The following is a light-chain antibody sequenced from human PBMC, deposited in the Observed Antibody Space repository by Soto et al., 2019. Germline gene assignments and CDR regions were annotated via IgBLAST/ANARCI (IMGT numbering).Light chain of an antibody. CDR2: AAS. CDR1: LSINTY. V-gene: IGKV1-39*01. J-gene: IGKJ1*01. CDR3: QQTYSPPS. Sequence: IQMPQSPSSLSASVGDRVTVTCRASLSINTYLNWYQQKPGKAPKLLIYAASNLESGVPSRFSCSGSGTAFTLSITNLRPEEFATDDCQQTYSPPSFGQGTKVDVK.